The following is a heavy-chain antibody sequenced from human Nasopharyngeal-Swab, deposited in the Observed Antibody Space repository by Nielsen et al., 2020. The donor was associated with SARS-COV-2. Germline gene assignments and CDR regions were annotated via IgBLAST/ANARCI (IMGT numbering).Heavy chain of an antibody. D-gene: IGHD3-3*01. CDR2: IYYSGST. CDR3: ARDPHAERITIFGVVTRPGTFDI. Sequence: WIRQPPGKGLEWIGSIYYSGSTYYNSSLKSRVTISVDTSKNQLSLKLTSVTAADTALYYCARDPHAERITIFGVVTRPGTFDIWGQGTMVTVSS. J-gene: IGHJ3*02. V-gene: IGHV4-39*07.